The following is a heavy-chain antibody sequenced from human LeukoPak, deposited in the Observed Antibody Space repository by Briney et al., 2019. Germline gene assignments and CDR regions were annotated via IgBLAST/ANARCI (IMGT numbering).Heavy chain of an antibody. J-gene: IGHJ4*02. V-gene: IGHV3-33*01. CDR2: IWYDGSNK. Sequence: PGRSPRLSCAAAGYTFRSYWMHWGRPAPGKGVGGVAVIWYDGSNKYYADSVKGRFTISRDNSKNTLYLQMNSLRAEDTAVYYCARDDVAVTGALDFWGQGTLVTVSS. CDR3: ARDDVAVTGALDF. D-gene: IGHD6-19*01. CDR1: GYTFRSYW.